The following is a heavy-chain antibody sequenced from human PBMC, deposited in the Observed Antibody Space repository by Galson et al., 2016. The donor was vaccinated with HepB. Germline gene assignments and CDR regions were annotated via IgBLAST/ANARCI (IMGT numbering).Heavy chain of an antibody. D-gene: IGHD3-22*01. J-gene: IGHJ4*02. CDR1: GFTFSNAW. CDR2: INHSGST. Sequence: LRLSCAASGFTFSNAWMNWVRQAPGKGLEWIGEINHSGSTNYNPSLKSRVTISIDTSKNQFSLKLSSVTAADTAVYYCAKENPRISMIVPLRARKAGGDYWGQGTLVTVSS. V-gene: IGHV4-34*01. CDR3: AKENPRISMIVPLRARKAGGDY.